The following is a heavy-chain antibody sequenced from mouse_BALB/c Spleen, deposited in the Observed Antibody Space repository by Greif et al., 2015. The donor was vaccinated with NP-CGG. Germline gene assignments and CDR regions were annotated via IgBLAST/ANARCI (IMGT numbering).Heavy chain of an antibody. CDR3: AGITTVVDYYAMDY. CDR2: INPYNDGT. V-gene: IGHV1-14*01. CDR1: GYTFTSYV. D-gene: IGHD1-1*01. J-gene: IGHJ4*01. Sequence: EVQLQQSGPELVKPGASVKMSCKASGYTFTSYVMHWVKQKPGQGLEWIGYINPYNDGTKYNEKFKGKATLTSDKSSSPAYMELSSLTSEDSAVSYCAGITTVVDYYAMDYWGQGTSVTVSS.